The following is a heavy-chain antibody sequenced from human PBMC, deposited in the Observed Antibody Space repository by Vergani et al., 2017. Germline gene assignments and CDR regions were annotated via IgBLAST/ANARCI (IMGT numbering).Heavy chain of an antibody. J-gene: IGHJ3*02. CDR1: GGTFSSYA. Sequence: QVQLVQSGAEVKKPGSSVKVSCKASGGTFSSYAISWVRQAPGQGLEWMGRIIPILGIANYAQKFQGRVTITADKSTSTAYMELSSLRSEDTAVYYCARVPIHSSGNDAFDIWGQGTMVTVSS. CDR3: ARVPIHSSGNDAFDI. D-gene: IGHD3-22*01. CDR2: IIPILGIA. V-gene: IGHV1-69*04.